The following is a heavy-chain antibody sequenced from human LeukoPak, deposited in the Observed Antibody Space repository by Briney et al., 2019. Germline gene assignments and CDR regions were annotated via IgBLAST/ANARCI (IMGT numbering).Heavy chain of an antibody. CDR3: ARVSAGSSGWNDAFDI. J-gene: IGHJ3*02. CDR2: IYTSGST. D-gene: IGHD6-19*01. V-gene: IGHV4-4*07. CDR1: GGSISSYY. Sequence: SETLSLTCTVSGGSISSYYWSWIRQPAGKGLEWIGRIYTSGSTNYNPSLKSRVTMSVDTSKNQFSLKLSSVTAADTAVYYCARVSAGSSGWNDAFDIWGQGTMVTVSS.